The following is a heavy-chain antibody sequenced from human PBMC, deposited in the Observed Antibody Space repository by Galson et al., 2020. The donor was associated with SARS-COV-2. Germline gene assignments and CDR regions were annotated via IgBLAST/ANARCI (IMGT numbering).Heavy chain of an antibody. D-gene: IGHD3-9*01. V-gene: IGHV1-18*01. J-gene: IGHJ4*02. Sequence: ASVKVSCKASGYTFNSFGIIWVRQAPGHGLEWMGWISTLNGYTKDVPKFEDRLTMTTDKDTDTAYMELRSLRSDDTAVYYCARGPNFDWLTFVGFVQQFDIWGQGTLVTVSS. CDR3: ARGPNFDWLTFVGFVQQFDI. CDR1: GYTFNSFG. CDR2: ISTLNGYT.